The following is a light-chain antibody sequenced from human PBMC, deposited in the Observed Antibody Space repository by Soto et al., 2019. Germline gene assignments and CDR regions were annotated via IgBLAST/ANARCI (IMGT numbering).Light chain of an antibody. V-gene: IGLV1-40*01. CDR3: QSYDSSLSGAV. CDR2: GNS. J-gene: IGLJ7*01. Sequence: QPVLTQPPSVSGAPGQRVTISCTGSSSNIGAGYDVHWYQQLPGTAPKLLIYGNSNRPSGVPDRFSGSKSGTSASLAIIGLQAEDEADYYCQSYDSSLSGAVFGGGTQLTVL. CDR1: SSNIGAGYD.